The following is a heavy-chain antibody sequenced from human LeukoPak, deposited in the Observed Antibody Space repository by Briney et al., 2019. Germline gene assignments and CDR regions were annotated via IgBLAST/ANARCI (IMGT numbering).Heavy chain of an antibody. Sequence: GGSLKLSCAASGFTFSGSAMHWVRQASGKGLEWVGRIRSKANSYATAYAASVKGRFTISRDDSKNTLYLQMNSLRAEDTAVYYCARGYAEYSSSGEDFDYWGQGTLVTVSS. D-gene: IGHD6-13*01. V-gene: IGHV3-73*01. J-gene: IGHJ4*02. CDR3: ARGYAEYSSSGEDFDY. CDR1: GFTFSGSA. CDR2: IRSKANSYAT.